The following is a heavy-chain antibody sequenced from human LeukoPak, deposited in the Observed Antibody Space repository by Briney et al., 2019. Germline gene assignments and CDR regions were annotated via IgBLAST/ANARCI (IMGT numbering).Heavy chain of an antibody. CDR2: IQYDGSNK. J-gene: IGHJ4*02. D-gene: IGHD3-3*01. Sequence: GGSLRRSCTASGFTFSSYGMHWVRQAPGKGLEWVAFIQYDGSNKYYADSVKGRFTISRDNSKNTLYLQMNSLRAEDTAMYYCAKITIFGVGIDYWGQGTLVTVSS. CDR1: GFTFSSYG. V-gene: IGHV3-30*02. CDR3: AKITIFGVGIDY.